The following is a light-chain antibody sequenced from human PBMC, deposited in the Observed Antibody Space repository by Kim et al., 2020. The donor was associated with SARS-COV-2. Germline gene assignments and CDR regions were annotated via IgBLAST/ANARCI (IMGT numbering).Light chain of an antibody. Sequence: SPGERATLSCRASQSLSNNYLAWYQQRPGQAPRLLIFGASARATGIPDRLSGGGSGTDFTLTISRLEPEDFAVYFCQQYDTTPWTFGQGTKVENK. CDR2: GAS. CDR3: QQYDTTPWT. CDR1: QSLSNNY. J-gene: IGKJ1*01. V-gene: IGKV3-20*01.